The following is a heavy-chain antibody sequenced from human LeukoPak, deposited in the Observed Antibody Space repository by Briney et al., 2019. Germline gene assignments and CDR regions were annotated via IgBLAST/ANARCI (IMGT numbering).Heavy chain of an antibody. CDR3: VRGGIRVSGIDAFDI. V-gene: IGHV3-13*01. J-gene: IGHJ3*02. Sequence: TGGSLRLSCAASGFTYSNYDMHWVRQGPGGGLEWVSAIGIADDTHYADSVKGRFTISRENAGNSLYLQINSLRDGNTAVYYCVRGGIRVSGIDAFDIWGQGTVVTVSS. D-gene: IGHD5/OR15-5a*01. CDR2: IGIADDT. CDR1: GFTYSNYD.